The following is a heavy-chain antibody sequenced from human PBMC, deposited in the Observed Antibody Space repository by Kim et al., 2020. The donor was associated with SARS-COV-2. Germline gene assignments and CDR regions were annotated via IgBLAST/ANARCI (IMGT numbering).Heavy chain of an antibody. CDR3: ARDSCDYDSGGYYIVYCLPRGGGNDFDH. J-gene: IGHJ4*02. CDR1: GYTFTSYA. D-gene: IGHD3-22*01. V-gene: IGHV1-18*04. CDR2: ISAYTGNT. Sequence: ASVKVSCKASGYTFTSYAMNWVRQAPGQGLEWMGWISAYTGNTNYAQKLQGRVTMTTDTSTSTAYMELRSLRSDDTAVYYCARDSCDYDSGGYYIVYCLPRGGGNDFDHWGQGTLVTVSS.